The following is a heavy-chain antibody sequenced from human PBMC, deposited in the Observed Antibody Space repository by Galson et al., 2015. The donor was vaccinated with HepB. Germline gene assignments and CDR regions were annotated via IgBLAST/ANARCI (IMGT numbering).Heavy chain of an antibody. V-gene: IGHV1-46*03. Sequence: SVKVSCKASGYTFTSYYMHWVRQAPGQGLEWVGIINASGGSTSYAQKFQGRVTMTRDTSTSTDYMELSSLRSEDTAVYYSARDSAVAGTISGYRGQGTLVTVSS. J-gene: IGHJ4*02. CDR3: ARDSAVAGTISGY. CDR1: GYTFTSYY. CDR2: INASGGST. D-gene: IGHD6-19*01.